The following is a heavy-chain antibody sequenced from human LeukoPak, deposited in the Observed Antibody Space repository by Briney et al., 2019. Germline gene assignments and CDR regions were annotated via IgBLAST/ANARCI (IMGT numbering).Heavy chain of an antibody. CDR1: GFTFSSYG. J-gene: IGHJ3*02. D-gene: IGHD3-22*01. CDR3: ARSGTLDYYDSSGYKRGYDAFDI. Sequence: PGGSLRLSCAASGFTFSSYGMHWVRQAPGKGLEWVAVIWYDGSNKYYADSVKGRFTISRDNSKNTLYLQMNSLRAEDTAVYYCARSGTLDYYDSSGYKRGYDAFDIWGQGTMVTVSS. CDR2: IWYDGSNK. V-gene: IGHV3-33*01.